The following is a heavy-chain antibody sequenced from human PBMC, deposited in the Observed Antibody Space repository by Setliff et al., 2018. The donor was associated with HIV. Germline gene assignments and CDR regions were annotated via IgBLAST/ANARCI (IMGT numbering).Heavy chain of an antibody. V-gene: IGHV1-2*02. CDR3: ARGWGLSYYYDSSGYTPFDY. CDR2: INPNSGGT. J-gene: IGHJ4*02. Sequence: RASVKVSCKASGYTFTGYYMHWVRQAPGQGLEWMGWINPNSGGTNYAQKFQGRVTMTRDTSISTAYMELSRLRSDDTAVYYCARGWGLSYYYDSSGYTPFDYWGQGTLVTVSS. D-gene: IGHD3-22*01. CDR1: GYTFTGYY.